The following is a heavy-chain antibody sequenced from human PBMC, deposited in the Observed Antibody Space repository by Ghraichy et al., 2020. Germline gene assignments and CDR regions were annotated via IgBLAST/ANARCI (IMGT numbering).Heavy chain of an antibody. CDR2: IKKDGSEK. Sequence: GGSLRLSCTASGFTFSNYWMSWVRQAPGKGLEWVANIKKDGSEKYYVDSVKGRFTISRDNARNSLSLQMNNLRVDDTAVYYCARGLAAPDHWGQGILVTVSS. V-gene: IGHV3-7*01. CDR3: ARGLAAPDH. CDR1: GFTFSNYW. J-gene: IGHJ4*02.